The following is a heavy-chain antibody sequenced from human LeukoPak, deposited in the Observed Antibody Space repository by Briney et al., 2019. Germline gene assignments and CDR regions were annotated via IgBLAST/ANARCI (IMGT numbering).Heavy chain of an antibody. D-gene: IGHD1-14*01. CDR2: IYNSGST. CDR3: ARDRSSYFDY. Sequence: SQTLSLTCTVSGGSISSNNYYWGWIRQPPGKGLEWIGSIYNSGSTYYNPSLKSRVTISVDTSKNQFALKLSSVTAADTAVYYCARDRSSYFDYWGQGTLVTVSS. V-gene: IGHV4-39*01. J-gene: IGHJ4*02. CDR1: GGSISSNNYY.